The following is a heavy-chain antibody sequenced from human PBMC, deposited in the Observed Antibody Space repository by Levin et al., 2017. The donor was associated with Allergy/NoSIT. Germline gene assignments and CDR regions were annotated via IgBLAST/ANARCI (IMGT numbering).Heavy chain of an antibody. V-gene: IGHV3-23*01. J-gene: IGHJ5*02. CDR3: AKVRDIVVVPAAPFDP. Sequence: GGSLRLSCAASGFTFSSYAMSWVRQAPGKGLEWVSAISGSGGSTYYADSVKGRFTISRDNSKNTLYLQMNSLRAEDTAVYYCAKVRDIVVVPAAPFDPWGQGTLVTVSS. D-gene: IGHD2-2*01. CDR2: ISGSGGST. CDR1: GFTFSSYA.